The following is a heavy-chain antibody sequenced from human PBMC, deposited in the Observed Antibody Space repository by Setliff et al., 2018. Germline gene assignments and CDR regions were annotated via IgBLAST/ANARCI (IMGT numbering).Heavy chain of an antibody. CDR2: ISDTSAFI. CDR3: ARASLGKFGSASDY. Sequence: SWVRQAPGKGPEWVSSISDTSAFIYYADSVKGRFTISRDNAKNTLYLQMNSLRADDTAVYYCARASLGKFGSASDYWGQGTLVTVSS. J-gene: IGHJ4*02. V-gene: IGHV3-21*06. D-gene: IGHD2-15*01.